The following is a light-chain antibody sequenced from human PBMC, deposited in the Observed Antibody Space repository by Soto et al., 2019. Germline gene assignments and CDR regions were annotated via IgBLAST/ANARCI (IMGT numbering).Light chain of an antibody. CDR1: SSDVGSYNR. CDR2: EVS. J-gene: IGLJ1*01. V-gene: IGLV2-18*02. Sequence: QPALTQPPSVSGSPGQSVTISCTGTSSDVGSYNRVSWYQQPPGTAPKLMIYEVSNRPSGVPDRFSGSKSGNTASLTISGLQAEDEADYYCNSYTSTNTYVFGTGTKVTVL. CDR3: NSYTSTNTYV.